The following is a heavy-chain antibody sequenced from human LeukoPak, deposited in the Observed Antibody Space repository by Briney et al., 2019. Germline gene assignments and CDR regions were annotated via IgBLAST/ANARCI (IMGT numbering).Heavy chain of an antibody. Sequence: GGSLRLSCAASGFTFSSYSMDWVRQAPGKGLEWVSYISSSSSTIYYADSVKGRFTISRDNAKNSLYLQMNSLRAEDTAVYYCARSGSRLRFLEWLPRAFDYWGQGTLVTVSS. J-gene: IGHJ4*02. CDR1: GFTFSSYS. V-gene: IGHV3-48*01. D-gene: IGHD3-3*01. CDR2: ISSSSSTI. CDR3: ARSGSRLRFLEWLPRAFDY.